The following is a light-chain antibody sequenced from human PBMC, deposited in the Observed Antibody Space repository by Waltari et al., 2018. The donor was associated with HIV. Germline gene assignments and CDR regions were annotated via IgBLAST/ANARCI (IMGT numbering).Light chain of an antibody. Sequence: QSALTQPASVSGSPGQSITISCTGTSSDVGGYNYVSWYQQHPGKAPKLMIYEVSNRPSGVAIRCSGSKSGNTASLTISGLQAEDEADYYCSSYTSSSTLRVFGGGTKLTVL. CDR2: EVS. CDR3: SSYTSSSTLRV. J-gene: IGLJ3*02. CDR1: SSDVGGYNY. V-gene: IGLV2-14*01.